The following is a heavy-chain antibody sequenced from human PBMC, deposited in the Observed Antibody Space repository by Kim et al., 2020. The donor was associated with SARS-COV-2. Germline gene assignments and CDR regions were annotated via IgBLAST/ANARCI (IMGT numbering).Heavy chain of an antibody. CDR1: GFAFSTSG. V-gene: IGHV3-7*01. J-gene: IGHJ4*02. CDR2: IKGDGRDT. CDR3: ARDPYDSSGYGAFDY. D-gene: IGHD3-22*01. Sequence: GGSLRLSCVGSGFAFSTSGMTWVRQVPGKGLEWVANIKGDGRDTYYVDSVKGRFTISRDNAKSSVYLQMNSLRAEDTAVYYCARDPYDSSGYGAFDYWGQGTLVTVAS.